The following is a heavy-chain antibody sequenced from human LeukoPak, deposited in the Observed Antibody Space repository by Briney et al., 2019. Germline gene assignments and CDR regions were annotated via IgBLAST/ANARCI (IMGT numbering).Heavy chain of an antibody. V-gene: IGHV4-30-2*01. CDR1: GGSISSGGYS. CDR2: IYHSGST. J-gene: IGHJ3*02. Sequence: SETLSLTCAVSGGSISSGGYSWSWIRQPPGKGLEWIGYIYHSGSTYYNPPLKSRVTISVDRSKNQFSLKLSSVTAADTAVYYCARLTTVTSNDAFDIWGQGTMVTVSS. CDR3: ARLTTVTSNDAFDI. D-gene: IGHD4-17*01.